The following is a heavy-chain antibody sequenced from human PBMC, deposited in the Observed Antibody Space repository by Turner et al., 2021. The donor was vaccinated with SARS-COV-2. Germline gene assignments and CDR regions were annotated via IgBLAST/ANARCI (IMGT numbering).Heavy chain of an antibody. V-gene: IGHV3-23*01. CDR2: ISGGGGST. CDR3: ARVGYCSTTSCYTYTSEYFQH. J-gene: IGHJ1*01. CDR1: GFHFSNHA. D-gene: IGHD2-2*02. Sequence: VQLLESGGGLVQPGGSLRVSCSAPGFHFSNHAMSWVRQAPGKGLEWVSVISGGGGSTKYADSVKGRFTISRDNAQNTLYLQINSLRAEDTAVYYCARVGYCSTTSCYTYTSEYFQHWGQGTLVSVSS.